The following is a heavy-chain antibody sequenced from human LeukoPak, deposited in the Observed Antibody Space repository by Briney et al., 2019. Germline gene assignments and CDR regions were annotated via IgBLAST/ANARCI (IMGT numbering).Heavy chain of an antibody. D-gene: IGHD2-2*01. CDR3: AKRGNPAVGHHYLDV. V-gene: IGHV3-23*01. CDR2: ISLSGGSA. J-gene: IGHJ6*03. CDR1: GFTFSSYD. Sequence: GGSLRLSCAASGFTFSSYDMSWVRQAPGKGLEWVSSISLSGGSAFYADSVKGRFTISRDNSKNTLYLQMNSLGAEDTAVYYCAKRGNPAVGHHYLDVWGEGTTVSVSS.